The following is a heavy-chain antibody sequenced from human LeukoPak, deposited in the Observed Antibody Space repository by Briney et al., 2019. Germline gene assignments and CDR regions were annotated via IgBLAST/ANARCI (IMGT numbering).Heavy chain of an antibody. Sequence: PSETLSLTCTVSGGSISSSSYYWGWIRQPPGKGLEWIGSIFYSGSTYYNPSLKSRVTISIDTSKNQFSLKLSSVTAADTAVYYCAREEQWLVRTFQHWGQGTLVTVSS. D-gene: IGHD6-19*01. CDR2: IFYSGST. CDR1: GGSISSSSYY. J-gene: IGHJ1*01. CDR3: AREEQWLVRTFQH. V-gene: IGHV4-39*07.